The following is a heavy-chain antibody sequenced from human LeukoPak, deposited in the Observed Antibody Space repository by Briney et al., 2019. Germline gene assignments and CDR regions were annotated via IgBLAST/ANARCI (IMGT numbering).Heavy chain of an antibody. CDR2: INSDGSST. J-gene: IGHJ4*02. CDR3: ARGARGFDY. Sequence: GGSLRLSCAASGFTFSSYWMHWVRHAPGKGLVWVSRINSDGSSTSYADPVKGRLTISRDNAKNTLYLQMNSLRAEDTAVYYCARGARGFDYWGQGTLVTVSS. CDR1: GFTFSSYW. V-gene: IGHV3-74*01.